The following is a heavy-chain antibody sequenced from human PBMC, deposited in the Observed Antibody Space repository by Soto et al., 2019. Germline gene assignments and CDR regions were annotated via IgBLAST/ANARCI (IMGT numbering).Heavy chain of an antibody. CDR3: AREVSYWFDP. CDR2: ISAYNGNT. J-gene: IGHJ5*02. CDR1: GDIFTSYG. D-gene: IGHD2-8*01. V-gene: IGHV1-18*01. Sequence: ASVKVSCKASGDIFTSYGISWVRQAPGQGLEWMGWISAYNGNTNYAQKFQGRVTMTRNTSISTAYMELSSLRSEDTAVYYCAREVSYWFDPWGQGTLVTVSS.